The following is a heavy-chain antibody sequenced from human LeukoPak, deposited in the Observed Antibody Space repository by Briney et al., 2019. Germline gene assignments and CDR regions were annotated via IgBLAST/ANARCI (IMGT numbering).Heavy chain of an antibody. V-gene: IGHV1-2*06. CDR3: ARVGYSYGYVMNFDS. J-gene: IGHJ4*02. CDR2: INPNSGGT. CDR1: GYTFTGYY. Sequence: ASVKVSCKASGYTFTGYYMHWVRQAPGQGLEWMGRINPNSGGTNYAQKFQGRVTMTRDTSISTAYMELSRLRSDDTAVYYCARVGYSYGYVMNFDSWGQGTLVTVSS. D-gene: IGHD5-18*01.